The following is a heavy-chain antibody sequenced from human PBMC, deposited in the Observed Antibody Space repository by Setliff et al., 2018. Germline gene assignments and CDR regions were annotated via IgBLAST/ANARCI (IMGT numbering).Heavy chain of an antibody. V-gene: IGHV4-38-2*01. CDR1: GYSISSGYY. Sequence: LSLTCAVSGYSISSGYYWGWIRQPPGKGLEWIGSIYHSGSTYYNPSLKSRVTISVDTSKNQFSLKLSSVTAADTAVYYCASAARIAAAGMRVNWFDPWGRGTLVTVSS. CDR2: IYHSGST. CDR3: ASAARIAAAGMRVNWFDP. J-gene: IGHJ5*02. D-gene: IGHD6-13*01.